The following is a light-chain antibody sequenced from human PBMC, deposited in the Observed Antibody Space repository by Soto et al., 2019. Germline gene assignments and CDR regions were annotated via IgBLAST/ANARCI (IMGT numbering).Light chain of an antibody. J-gene: IGKJ1*01. V-gene: IGKV3-15*01. CDR2: GAS. Sequence: EIVMTQSPATLSVSPGEGATLSCRASQSISSNLAGYQQKPGQAPRLLITGASTRAPGIAARISGSGSGTEFTLTILRLTSEDFAVYYCQQYNNWPWTFGQGTKVEIK. CDR1: QSISSN. CDR3: QQYNNWPWT.